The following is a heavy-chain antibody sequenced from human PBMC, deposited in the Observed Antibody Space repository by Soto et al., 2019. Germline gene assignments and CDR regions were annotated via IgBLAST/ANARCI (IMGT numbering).Heavy chain of an antibody. V-gene: IGHV1-18*01. D-gene: IGHD3-10*01. CDR1: GYTFTSYG. Sequence: ASVNVCSKAPGYTFTSYGISWVRQAPGRGLEWMGWISAYNGNTNYAQKLQGRVTMTTDTSTSTAYMELRSLRSDDTAVYYCARGQGTMVRGVRTTPYWFDPWGQGTLVTVS. CDR2: ISAYNGNT. CDR3: ARGQGTMVRGVRTTPYWFDP. J-gene: IGHJ5*02.